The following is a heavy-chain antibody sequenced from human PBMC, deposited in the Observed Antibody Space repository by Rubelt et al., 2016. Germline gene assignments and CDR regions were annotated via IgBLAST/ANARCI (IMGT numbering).Heavy chain of an antibody. Sequence: QLQLQQWGAGLLKPSETLSLTCAVYGGSFSGYYWSWICQPPGKGLEWIGEINHSGSTNYNPSLKSRVTISVDPSKNQFYHQVKSVDPGGTAVYYCARMSQLGDGFDIWGQGTMVTVSS. CDR2: INHSGST. V-gene: IGHV4-34*01. CDR1: GGSFSGYY. D-gene: IGHD3-16*01. CDR3: ARMSQLGDGFDI. J-gene: IGHJ3*02.